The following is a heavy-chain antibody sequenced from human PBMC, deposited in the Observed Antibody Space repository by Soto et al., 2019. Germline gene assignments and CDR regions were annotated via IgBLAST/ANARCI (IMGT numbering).Heavy chain of an antibody. Sequence: SETLSLTCTVSGGSISSYYWSWIRQPPGKGLEWIGYIYYSGSTNYNPSLKSRVTISVDTSKNQFSLKLSSVTAADTAVYYCARDDGGGYYFDYWGQRTLVTVSS. V-gene: IGHV4-59*01. CDR2: IYYSGST. D-gene: IGHD2-15*01. CDR1: GGSISSYY. J-gene: IGHJ4*02. CDR3: ARDDGGGYYFDY.